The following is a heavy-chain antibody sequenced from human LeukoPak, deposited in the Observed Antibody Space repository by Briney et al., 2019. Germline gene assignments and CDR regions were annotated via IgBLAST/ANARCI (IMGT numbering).Heavy chain of an antibody. D-gene: IGHD6-19*01. J-gene: IGHJ4*02. CDR2: ISFSGGTT. V-gene: IGHV3-23*01. CDR3: AKARSSGWYKGGFDY. CDR1: GFTFNNYA. Sequence: GASLRLSCAASGFTFNNYAVNWVRQAPGKGLEWVSAISFSGGTTYYADSVKGRFTISRDNSKNTVYLQMNSLSADDTALYYCAKARSSGWYKGGFDYWGRGTLVTVSS.